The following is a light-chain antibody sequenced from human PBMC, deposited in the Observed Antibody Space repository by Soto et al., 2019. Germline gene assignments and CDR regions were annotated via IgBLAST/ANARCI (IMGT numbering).Light chain of an antibody. CDR3: SSYSSTKTRV. J-gene: IGLJ1*01. CDR2: EVR. Sequence: LTQPASVSGSPGQSITISCTGTSSDVGNYNYVSWYQHHPGKAPKVMIYEVRNRPSGVSNRFSGSKSGNTASLTISGLHAEDEADYYCSSYSSTKTRVFGTGTKVTVL. V-gene: IGLV2-14*01. CDR1: SSDVGNYNY.